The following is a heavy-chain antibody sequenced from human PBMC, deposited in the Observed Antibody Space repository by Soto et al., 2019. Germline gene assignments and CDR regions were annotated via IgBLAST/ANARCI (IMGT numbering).Heavy chain of an antibody. J-gene: IGHJ4*01. D-gene: IGHD3-16*02. Sequence: GGALRLSCAASGFTFSSFNINWVRPAPGKGLEWVSFISTSSGSIYYADSVKGRFTISRGNAKNSLYLQMNSLRAEDTAVYYCARVSALDFWGQGTLVTLSS. V-gene: IGHV3-48*01. CDR1: GFTFSSFN. CDR3: ARVSALDF. CDR2: ISTSSGSI.